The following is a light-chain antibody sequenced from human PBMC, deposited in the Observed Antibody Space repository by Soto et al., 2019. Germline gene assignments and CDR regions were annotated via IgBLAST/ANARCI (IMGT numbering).Light chain of an antibody. J-gene: IGLJ2*01. CDR3: CSYAGSSTVV. CDR2: EGF. V-gene: IGLV2-23*01. CDR1: SSDVGSYNL. Sequence: QSALTQPASVSGSPGQSITISCTGTSSDVGSYNLVSWYQQHPGKAPKLMIYEGFERPSGVSNRFFGSKSGNTASLTISGLQAEDEADYYCCSYAGSSTVVFGGGTKVTVL.